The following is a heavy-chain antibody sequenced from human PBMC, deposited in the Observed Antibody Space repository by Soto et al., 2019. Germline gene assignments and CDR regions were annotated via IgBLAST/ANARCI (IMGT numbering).Heavy chain of an antibody. Sequence: PGGSLRLSCAASGFTFSSYGMHWVRQAPGKGLEWVAVISYDGSNKYYADSVKGRFTISRDNSKNTLYLQMNSLRAEDTAVYYCAKDRDSSTIDYWGQGTLVTSPQ. CDR3: AKDRDSSTIDY. J-gene: IGHJ4*02. D-gene: IGHD6-13*01. V-gene: IGHV3-30*18. CDR1: GFTFSSYG. CDR2: ISYDGSNK.